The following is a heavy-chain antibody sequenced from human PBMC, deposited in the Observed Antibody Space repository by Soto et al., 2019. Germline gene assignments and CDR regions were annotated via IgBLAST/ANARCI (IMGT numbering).Heavy chain of an antibody. D-gene: IGHD6-25*01. Sequence: SETLSLTCAAYDGPFSGYYWSWIRQPPGKGLEWIGEINHSGSTNYNPSLMSRVTISLDTSKNQFSLKLSSVTAADTAVYYCARASTASGPNWGQGTLVTVSS. J-gene: IGHJ4*02. CDR2: INHSGST. V-gene: IGHV4-34*01. CDR1: DGPFSGYY. CDR3: ARASTASGPN.